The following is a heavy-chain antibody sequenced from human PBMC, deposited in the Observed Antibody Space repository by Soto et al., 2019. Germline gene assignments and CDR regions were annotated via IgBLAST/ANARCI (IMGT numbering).Heavy chain of an antibody. CDR1: AFTFSSYA. CDR2: ISGSGGST. CDR3: AKSSGTTYRYSYMDV. Sequence: EVQLLESGGGLVQPGGSLRLSCAASAFTFSSYAMTWVRQAPGKGLEWVSAISGSGGSTYYADSVKGRFTISRDNSKNTLFLQMNSLRAEDTAVYYCAKSSGTTYRYSYMDVWGKGTTVTVSS. V-gene: IGHV3-23*01. D-gene: IGHD1-7*01. J-gene: IGHJ6*03.